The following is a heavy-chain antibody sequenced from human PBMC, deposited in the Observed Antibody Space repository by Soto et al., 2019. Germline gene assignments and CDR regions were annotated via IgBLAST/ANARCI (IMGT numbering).Heavy chain of an antibody. CDR1: GFTVSTYG. J-gene: IGHJ4*02. CDR2: ISRDGGTK. Sequence: QVQLVESGGGVVQPGRSLRLSCAVSGFTVSTYGMHWVRQAPGKGLEWVAVISRDGGTKYYADYVKVRFTISRDNSRNTLFLEMNSLRGDDMAVYYCTGEVASGYWCQGTLVTVSS. V-gene: IGHV3-30*03. CDR3: TGEVASGY. D-gene: IGHD2-8*02.